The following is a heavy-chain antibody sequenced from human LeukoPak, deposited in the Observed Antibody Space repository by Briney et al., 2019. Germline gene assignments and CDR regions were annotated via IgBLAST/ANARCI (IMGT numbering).Heavy chain of an antibody. V-gene: IGHV3-74*01. CDR3: AKDSKTGYYGSGIFDY. D-gene: IGHD3-10*01. Sequence: GGSLRLSCAASGFTFSDTWMHWVRQAPGKGLVWVSRIRSDGSDTRYAESVKGRFTISRDNPKNTLYLQMNSLRAEDTAVYYCAKDSKTGYYGSGIFDYWGQGTLVTVSS. CDR2: IRSDGSDT. CDR1: GFTFSDTW. J-gene: IGHJ4*02.